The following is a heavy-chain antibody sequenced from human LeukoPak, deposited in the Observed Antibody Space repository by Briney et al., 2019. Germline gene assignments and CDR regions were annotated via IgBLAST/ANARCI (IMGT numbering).Heavy chain of an antibody. CDR1: GYTFTSYY. J-gene: IGHJ4*02. D-gene: IGHD2-15*01. Sequence: ASVKVSCKASGYTFTSYYMHWVRQAPGQGLEWMGIINPSGGGTSYAQKFQGRVTMTRDMSTSTVYMELSSLRSEDTAVYYCARDQYRGTPLGNCSGGSCYVLDFDYWGQGTLVTVSS. V-gene: IGHV1-46*01. CDR2: INPSGGGT. CDR3: ARDQYRGTPLGNCSGGSCYVLDFDY.